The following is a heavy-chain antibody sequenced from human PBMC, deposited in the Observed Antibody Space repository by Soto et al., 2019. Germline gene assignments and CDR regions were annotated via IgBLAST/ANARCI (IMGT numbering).Heavy chain of an antibody. CDR2: ISYDGSKK. CDR3: ARVAAGAGTEAFDI. CDR1: GFSFSSYA. Sequence: GGSLRLSCAASGFSFSSYAMQWVRQAPGKGLEWVAVISYDGSKKHYADSVKGRFTISRDNSRTTLYLQMNSLRAEDTAVYYCARVAAGAGTEAFDIWGQGTMVTVSS. J-gene: IGHJ3*02. V-gene: IGHV3-30-3*01. D-gene: IGHD6-19*01.